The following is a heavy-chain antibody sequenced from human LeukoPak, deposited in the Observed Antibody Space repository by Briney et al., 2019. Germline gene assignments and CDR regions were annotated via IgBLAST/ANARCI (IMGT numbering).Heavy chain of an antibody. CDR1: GYTFTGYY. Sequence: GASVKVSCKASGYTFTGYYMHWVRQAPGQGLEWMGWTNPNSGGTNYAQKFQGRVTMTRDTSISTAYMELSRLRSDDTAVYYCARGSGVIDYYYYMDVWGKGTTVTVSS. CDR3: ARGSGVIDYYYYMDV. J-gene: IGHJ6*03. CDR2: TNPNSGGT. V-gene: IGHV1-2*02. D-gene: IGHD3-22*01.